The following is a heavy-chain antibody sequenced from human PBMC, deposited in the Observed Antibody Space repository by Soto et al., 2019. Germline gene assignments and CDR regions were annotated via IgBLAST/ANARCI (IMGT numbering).Heavy chain of an antibody. Sequence: LRLSCPVSGFTFSNYWMHWFRQAPGKGLVWVSRINSDGSSTSYADSVKGRFTISRDNAKNTLYLQMNSLRAEDTAVYYCARDQKDSSSWFDTPLDYRGQGTLVTVP. CDR3: ARDQKDSSSWFDTPLDY. CDR2: INSDGSST. CDR1: GFTFSNYW. V-gene: IGHV3-74*01. J-gene: IGHJ4*02. D-gene: IGHD6-13*01.